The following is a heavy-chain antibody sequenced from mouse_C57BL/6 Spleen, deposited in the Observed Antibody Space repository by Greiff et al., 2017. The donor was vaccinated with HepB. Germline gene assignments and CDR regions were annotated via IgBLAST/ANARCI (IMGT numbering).Heavy chain of an antibody. J-gene: IGHJ2*01. CDR3: TREGENYSNYDYFDY. D-gene: IGHD2-5*01. CDR1: GYTFTDYE. CDR2: IDPETGGT. V-gene: IGHV1-15*01. Sequence: QVQLQQSGAELVRPGASVTLSCKASGYTFTDYEMHWVKQTPVHGLEWIGAIDPETGGTAYNQKFKGKAILTADKSSSTAYMELHRLTSEDSAVYYSTREGENYSNYDYFDYWGQGTTLTVSS.